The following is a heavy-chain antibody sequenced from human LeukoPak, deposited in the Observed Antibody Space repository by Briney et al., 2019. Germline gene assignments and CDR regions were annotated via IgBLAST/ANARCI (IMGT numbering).Heavy chain of an antibody. CDR3: ARVPEIKDIVVVVAATNDAFDI. J-gene: IGHJ3*02. Sequence: SETLSLTCTVSGGSISSGGYYWSWIRQPPGKGLEWIGYIYHSGSTYYNPSLKSRVTISVDTSKNQFSLKLSSVTAADTAVYYCARVPEIKDIVVVVAATNDAFDIWGQGTMVTVSS. CDR2: IYHSGST. CDR1: GGSISSGGYY. D-gene: IGHD2-15*01. V-gene: IGHV4-30-2*01.